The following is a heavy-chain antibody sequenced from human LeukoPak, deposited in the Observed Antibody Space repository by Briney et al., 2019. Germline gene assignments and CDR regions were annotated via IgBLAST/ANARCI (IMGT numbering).Heavy chain of an antibody. CDR3: ARLHYDVLTGPFDY. J-gene: IGHJ4*02. D-gene: IGHD3-9*01. Sequence: GGSLRLSCAASGFTFDDYGMSWVRQAPGKGLEWFSGINWNGGSTGYADSVKGRFTISRDNAKNSLYLQMNSLRAEDTAVYYCARLHYDVLTGPFDYWGQGTLVTVSS. CDR2: INWNGGST. CDR1: GFTFDDYG. V-gene: IGHV3-20*04.